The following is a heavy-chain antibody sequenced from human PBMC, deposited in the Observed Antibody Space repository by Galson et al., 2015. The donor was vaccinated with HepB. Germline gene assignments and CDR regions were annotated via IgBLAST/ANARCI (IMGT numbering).Heavy chain of an antibody. CDR1: GFTFSSYG. CDR2: IWYDGSNK. J-gene: IGHJ5*02. V-gene: IGHV3-33*01. CDR3: AREDYTTQLGGNWFDP. D-gene: IGHD3-16*01. Sequence: SLRLSCAASGFTFSSYGMHWVRQAPGKGLEWVAVIWYDGSNKYYADSVKGRFTISRDNSKNTLYLQMNSLRAEDTAVYYCAREDYTTQLGGNWFDPWGQGTLVIVSS.